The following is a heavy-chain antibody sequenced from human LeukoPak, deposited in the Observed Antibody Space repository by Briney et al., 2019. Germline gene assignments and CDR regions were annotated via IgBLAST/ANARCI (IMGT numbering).Heavy chain of an antibody. J-gene: IGHJ4*02. CDR2: IYYSGST. CDR1: GGSISSYY. Sequence: PSETLSLTCTVSGGSISSYYWGWIRQPPGKGLEWIGSIYYSGSTYYNPSLKSRVTISVDTSKNQFSLKLSSVTAADTAVYYCARSERFDYWGQGTLVTVSS. CDR3: ARSERFDY. D-gene: IGHD1-1*01. V-gene: IGHV4-39*07.